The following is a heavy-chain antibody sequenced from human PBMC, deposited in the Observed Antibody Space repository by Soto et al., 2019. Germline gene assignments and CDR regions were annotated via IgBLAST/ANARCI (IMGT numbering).Heavy chain of an antibody. CDR1: GGSISSGDYY. J-gene: IGHJ4*02. V-gene: IGHV4-30-4*01. Sequence: SETLSLTCTVSGGSISSGDYYWSWIRQPPGKGLEWIGYIYYSGSTYYNPSLKSRVTISVDTSKNQFSLKRSPVTAADTAVYYCARFGELLSFDYWGQGTLVTVSS. CDR3: ARFGELLSFDY. CDR2: IYYSGST. D-gene: IGHD3-10*01.